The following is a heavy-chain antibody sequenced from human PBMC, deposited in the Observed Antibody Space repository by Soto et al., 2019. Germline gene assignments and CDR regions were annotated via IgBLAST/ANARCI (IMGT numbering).Heavy chain of an antibody. D-gene: IGHD2-21*02. V-gene: IGHV3-74*01. J-gene: IGHJ3*01. CDR2: IQNDGSST. Sequence: EVQLVESGGGLVRRGGSLRLSCAASEVTFNYYWMHWVRQAPGQGLVWVAHIQNDGSSTTYADSVKGRFTISRDNAKNTMYLQMNSPRAEDTAVYYCARGDLGGFDLWGQGTTVTVSS. CDR3: ARGDLGGFDL. CDR1: EVTFNYYW.